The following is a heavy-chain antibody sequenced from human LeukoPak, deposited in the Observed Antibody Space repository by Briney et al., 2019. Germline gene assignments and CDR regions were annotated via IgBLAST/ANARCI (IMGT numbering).Heavy chain of an antibody. J-gene: IGHJ6*03. CDR3: APWNRQAHSYMAF. CDR2: ISGSGGST. CDR1: GFTFSSYG. Sequence: PGGSLRLSCAASGFTFSSYGISWVRQAPGKGLEWVSAISGSGGSTYYADSVQGRFTISRDNSRNTLYLQTISLRAEDTAVYYCAPWNRQAHSYMAFWGKGTTVTVSS. V-gene: IGHV3-23*01. D-gene: IGHD1-1*01.